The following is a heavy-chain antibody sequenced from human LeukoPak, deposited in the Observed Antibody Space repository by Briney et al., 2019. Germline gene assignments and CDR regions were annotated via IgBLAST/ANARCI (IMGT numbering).Heavy chain of an antibody. CDR3: ARAYYGSAFDI. V-gene: IGHV3-21*01. Sequence: GGSLRLSCAASGLTLSSYSMNWVRQAPGKGLEWVASISSSSSYIYYADSVKGRFTISRDNAKNSLYLQMNSLRAEDTAVYYCARAYYGSAFDIWDQGTMVTVSS. D-gene: IGHD4-17*01. CDR2: ISSSSSYI. J-gene: IGHJ3*02. CDR1: GLTLSSYS.